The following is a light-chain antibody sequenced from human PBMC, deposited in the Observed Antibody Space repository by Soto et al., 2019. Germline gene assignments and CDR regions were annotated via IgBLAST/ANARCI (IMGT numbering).Light chain of an antibody. CDR3: SSYTTISTYV. Sequence: SVLTHPASVSGSPGQSITISCTGTSRDVGGYNYVSWYQQHPGKAPKLMIYDVRNRPSGVSNRFSGSKSVNTASLTISGLQAEDEADYYCSSYTTISTYVFGTGTKVTVL. J-gene: IGLJ1*01. V-gene: IGLV2-14*01. CDR1: SRDVGGYNY. CDR2: DVR.